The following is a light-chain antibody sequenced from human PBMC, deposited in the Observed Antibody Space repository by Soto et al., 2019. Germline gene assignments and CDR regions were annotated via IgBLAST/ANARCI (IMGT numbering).Light chain of an antibody. CDR2: GAS. V-gene: IGKV1-27*01. Sequence: DLQMTQSPSSLSASVGDRVTITCRASQGISSVVAWYQQKPGKVPRLLISGASTLQSGVPSRFSGSGSGTDFTLTITSLQPEDVATYYCQKYSSVIAFGQGTRLEIK. J-gene: IGKJ5*01. CDR3: QKYSSVIA. CDR1: QGISSV.